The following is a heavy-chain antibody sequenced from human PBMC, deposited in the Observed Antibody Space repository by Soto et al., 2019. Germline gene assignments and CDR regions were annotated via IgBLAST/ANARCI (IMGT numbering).Heavy chain of an antibody. J-gene: IGHJ5*02. Sequence: QVKLQESGPGLVKPSQTLSLTCTVSNGSISSSGYYWSWIRQHPGQGLEWIGYIYYSGNTYYNPSLKSRVTISVDTSKNQFSLKLGSVTAADTAMYYCAGCSSRSWFDPWGQGTLVTVSS. V-gene: IGHV4-31*03. CDR1: NGSISSSGYY. D-gene: IGHD6-6*01. CDR3: AGCSSRSWFDP. CDR2: IYYSGNT.